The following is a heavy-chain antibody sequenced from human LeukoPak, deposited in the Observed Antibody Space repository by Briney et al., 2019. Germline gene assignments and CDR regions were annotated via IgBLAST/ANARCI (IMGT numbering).Heavy chain of an antibody. J-gene: IGHJ2*01. Sequence: ASVKVSCKASGYTFTNYYMHWVRQAPGQGLEWVGMINPSGDTTSFAQRFQGRVTLTRDTSTSTLYMELSSLRSEDTAVYSCARAPGCSGDFCYSSYWYFDLWGRGTLVTVSS. D-gene: IGHD2-15*01. CDR3: ARAPGCSGDFCYSSYWYFDL. CDR2: INPSGDTT. V-gene: IGHV1-46*01. CDR1: GYTFTNYY.